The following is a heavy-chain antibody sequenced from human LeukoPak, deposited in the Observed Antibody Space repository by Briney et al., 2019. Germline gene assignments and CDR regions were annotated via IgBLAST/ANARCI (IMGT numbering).Heavy chain of an antibody. V-gene: IGHV3-30*18. D-gene: IGHD3-10*01. CDR1: GFTFSSYG. CDR2: ISYDGSNK. CDR3: AKGQNKTYYYGSGSYPIPYFDY. Sequence: GGSLRLSCAASGFTFSSYGMHWVRQAPGKGLEWVAVISYDGSNKYYADSVKGRFTISRDNSKNTLYLQMNSLRAEDTAVYYCAKGQNKTYYYGSGSYPIPYFDYWGQGTLVTVSS. J-gene: IGHJ4*02.